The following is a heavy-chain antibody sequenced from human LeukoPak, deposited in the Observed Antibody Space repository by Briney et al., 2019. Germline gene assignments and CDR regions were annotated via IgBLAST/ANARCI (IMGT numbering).Heavy chain of an antibody. D-gene: IGHD6-19*01. V-gene: IGHV3-7*01. Sequence: GRSLRLSCAASGFTFSSYWMSWVRQAPGKGLEWVANIKQDESEKYYVDSVKGRFTISRDNAKNSLYLQMNSLRTEDTAVYYCAKVMVAVAGYAFDIWGQGTMVTVSS. CDR2: IKQDESEK. CDR1: GFTFSSYW. J-gene: IGHJ3*02. CDR3: AKVMVAVAGYAFDI.